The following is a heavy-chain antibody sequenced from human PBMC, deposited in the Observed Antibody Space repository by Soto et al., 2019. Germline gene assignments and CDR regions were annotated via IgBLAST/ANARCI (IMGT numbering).Heavy chain of an antibody. Sequence: XKICLENCCYSXTDYHRNLVLQAPVQGLEFMGWINANNCREGSAQQYQGRLTATRDTYITTVYMELTNMSSDDTAVYYCAREGGSEKLQPSYNWFDPWGQGTLVTV. CDR2: INANNCRE. D-gene: IGHD1-1*01. CDR1: CYSXTDYH. V-gene: IGHV1-2*02. J-gene: IGHJ5*02. CDR3: AREGGSEKLQPSYNWFDP.